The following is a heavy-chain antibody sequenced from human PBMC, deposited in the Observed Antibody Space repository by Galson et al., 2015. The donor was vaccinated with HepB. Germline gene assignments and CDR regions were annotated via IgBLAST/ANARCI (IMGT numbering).Heavy chain of an antibody. D-gene: IGHD6-19*01. CDR1: GYTFTSYY. Sequence: SVKVSCKALGYTFTSYYMYWVRQAPGQGLEWMGLINPSGGSTNYAQRFQGRVTMTSDTSTSTVYMELLSLRFEDTAVYYCARHLGSGWYQIDYWGQGTLVTVSS. V-gene: IGHV1-46*01. CDR3: ARHLGSGWYQIDY. J-gene: IGHJ4*02. CDR2: INPSGGST.